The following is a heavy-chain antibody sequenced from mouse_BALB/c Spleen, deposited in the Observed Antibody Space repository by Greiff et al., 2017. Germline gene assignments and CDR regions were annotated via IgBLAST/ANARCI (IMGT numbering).Heavy chain of an antibody. CDR1: GFNFKDTY. CDR2: IDPANGNT. V-gene: IGHV14-3*02. J-gene: IGHJ4*01. D-gene: IGHD1-1*01. Sequence: VQLQQSGAELVKPGASVKLSCTASGFNFKDTYMHWVKQRPEQGLEWIGRIDPANGNTKYDPKFQGKATITADTSSNTAYLQLSSLTSEDTAVYYCARLRYYGSSYVYYAMDYWGQGTSVTVSS. CDR3: ARLRYYGSSYVYYAMDY.